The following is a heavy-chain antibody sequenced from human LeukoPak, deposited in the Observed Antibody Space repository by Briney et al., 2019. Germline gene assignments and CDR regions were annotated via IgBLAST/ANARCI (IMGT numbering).Heavy chain of an antibody. V-gene: IGHV3-23*01. J-gene: IGHJ4*02. Sequence: GGSLRLSCAVSGFTLNSNAMCWVRQAPGKGLEWVSGISRMGVTTYYADSVKGRFTISRDTSKNTLYLQMNTLRPEDTAVYYCTKEEVPNDYWGQGTLVTVSS. CDR1: GFTLNSNA. CDR2: ISRMGVTT. CDR3: TKEEVPNDY. D-gene: IGHD2-2*01.